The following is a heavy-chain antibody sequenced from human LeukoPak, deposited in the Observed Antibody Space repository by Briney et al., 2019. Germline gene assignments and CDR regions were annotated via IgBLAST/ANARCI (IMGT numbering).Heavy chain of an antibody. CDR1: GFTFNSYA. D-gene: IGHD2/OR15-2a*01. J-gene: IGHJ4*02. Sequence: GGSLGLSCAASGFTFNSYAMSWVRQAPGKGLEWVSSISTSTSSIYYADPVKGRFTISRDNAKNSLSLQMNSLRVEDTAVYYCARGRDDYFLNYWGQGTLVTVSS. CDR2: ISTSTSSI. V-gene: IGHV3-21*01. CDR3: ARGRDDYFLNY.